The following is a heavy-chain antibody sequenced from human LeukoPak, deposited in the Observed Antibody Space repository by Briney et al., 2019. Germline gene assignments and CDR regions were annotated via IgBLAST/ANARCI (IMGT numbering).Heavy chain of an antibody. Sequence: PSQTLSLTCTVSGGSISSGSYYWSWIQQPAGNGLEWIGRIYTSGSTNYNPSLKSRVTISVDTSKNQFSLKLSSVTAADTAVYYCARDLTEYYYGSGSPIWGYWGQGTLVTVSS. D-gene: IGHD3-10*01. V-gene: IGHV4-61*02. CDR2: IYTSGST. J-gene: IGHJ4*02. CDR3: ARDLTEYYYGSGSPIWGY. CDR1: GGSISSGSYY.